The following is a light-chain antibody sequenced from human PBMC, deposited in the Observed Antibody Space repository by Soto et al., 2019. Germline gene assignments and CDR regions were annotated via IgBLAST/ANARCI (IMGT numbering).Light chain of an antibody. Sequence: EIALTQSPGPLSLSPGERATLSCRASQSITSNFLAWDQQKPGQAPRLLIYGASTRAAGVPDRFSGSGSGTDFTLTITRLEPEDFAVYYCQQYGRSPLMYTFGQGTKLGVK. J-gene: IGKJ2*01. V-gene: IGKV3-20*01. CDR3: QQYGRSPLMYT. CDR2: GAS. CDR1: QSITSNF.